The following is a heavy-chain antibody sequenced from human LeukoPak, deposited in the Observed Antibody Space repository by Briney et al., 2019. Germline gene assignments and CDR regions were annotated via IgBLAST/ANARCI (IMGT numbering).Heavy chain of an antibody. Sequence: GGPLRLSCVVSGFPFSNYWMSWVRQAPGKGLEWLANIKEDGSEKYFVDSVKGRFSVSRDNAKNSLYLQMNSLRSEDTGVYYCARDPGRHAYFMDVWGKGTTVTVSS. CDR3: ARDPGRHAYFMDV. CDR2: IKEDGSEK. V-gene: IGHV3-7*01. CDR1: GFPFSNYW. J-gene: IGHJ6*04. D-gene: IGHD2-21*01.